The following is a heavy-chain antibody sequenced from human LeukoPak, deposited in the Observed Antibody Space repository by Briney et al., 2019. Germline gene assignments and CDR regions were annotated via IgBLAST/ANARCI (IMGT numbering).Heavy chain of an antibody. J-gene: IGHJ1*01. CDR2: INAGNGNT. D-gene: IGHD6-13*01. V-gene: IGHV1-3*01. Sequence: ASVKVSCKASGYTFTSYAMHWVRQAPGQRLEWMGWINAGNGNTKYSQKFQGRVTITRDTSASTAYMELSSLRSEDTAVYYCARDGIAAAGLFQHWGQGTLVTVSS. CDR1: GYTFTSYA. CDR3: ARDGIAAAGLFQH.